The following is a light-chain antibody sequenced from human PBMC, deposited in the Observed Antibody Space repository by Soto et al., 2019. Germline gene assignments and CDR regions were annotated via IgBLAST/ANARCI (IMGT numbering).Light chain of an antibody. J-gene: IGLJ1*01. CDR1: GSDVGGYKY. Sequence: QSALTQPASVSGSPGQSITISCTGTGSDVGGYKYVSWYQQYPGKAPKLIIFEVTNRPSGVSNRFSGTKSASTASLTISGLQAEDEADYYCNSFTSRFTFVFGTGTKLTVL. CDR3: NSFTSRFTFV. V-gene: IGLV2-14*01. CDR2: EVT.